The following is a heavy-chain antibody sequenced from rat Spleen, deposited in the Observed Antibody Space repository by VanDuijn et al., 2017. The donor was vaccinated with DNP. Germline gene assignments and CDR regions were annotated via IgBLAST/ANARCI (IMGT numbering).Heavy chain of an antibody. CDR2: ISASGGRT. CDR3: ARRADYYAMDA. J-gene: IGHJ4*01. Sequence: EVQLVESGGGLVQPGGSLKLSCAASGFTFSYYGMAWVRQAPKKGLEWVASISASGGRTSYPDSVKGRFTISRDNAKSSLYLQMNSLKSEDTATYYCARRADYYAMDAWGQGTSVTVSS. CDR1: GFTFSYYG. V-gene: IGHV5S13*01.